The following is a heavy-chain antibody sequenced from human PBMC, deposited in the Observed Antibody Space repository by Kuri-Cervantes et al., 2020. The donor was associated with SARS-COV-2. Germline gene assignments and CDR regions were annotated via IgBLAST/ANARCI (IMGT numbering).Heavy chain of an antibody. D-gene: IGHD3-16*01. Sequence: GGSLRLSCAGSGFKFVDYAMHWVRQVPGKGLEWVAGIHWNSARMVYAGSVKGRFTISRDNAKNPLYLQMSNLRPEDTAFYFCARDEYEYIWGDLGLWGQGTLVTVSS. CDR2: IHWNSARM. CDR1: GFKFVDYA. CDR3: ARDEYEYIWGDLGL. V-gene: IGHV3-9*01. J-gene: IGHJ1*01.